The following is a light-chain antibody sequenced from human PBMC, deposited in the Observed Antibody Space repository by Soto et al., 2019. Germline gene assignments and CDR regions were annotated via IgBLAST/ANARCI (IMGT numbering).Light chain of an antibody. J-gene: IGKJ2*01. CDR3: QRYGSCRDT. V-gene: IGKV3-20*01. CDR2: GAS. CDR1: QSVRSSS. Sequence: EIVLTQSPGTLSLSPGERATLSCRASQSVRSSSLAWYQQRPGQAPRVLIYGASSRATGIPDRFSGSGSGTDFTLTISRLGPEDFAVYYCQRYGSCRDTFGQGTKLEIK.